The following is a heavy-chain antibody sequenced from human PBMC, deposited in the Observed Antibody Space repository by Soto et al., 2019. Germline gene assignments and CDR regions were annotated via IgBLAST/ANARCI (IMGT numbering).Heavy chain of an antibody. CDR3: ARTALGWFDP. CDR1: GGSISSYY. CDR2: IFYSGST. V-gene: IGHV4-59*01. D-gene: IGHD2-21*02. J-gene: IGHJ5*02. Sequence: SETLSLTCIVSGGSISSYYWSWIRQPPGKGLEWIGYIFYSGSTNQSPSLKSRVTISVDTSKNQFSLKLRSVTAADTAVYYCARTALGWFDPWGPGTLVTVYS.